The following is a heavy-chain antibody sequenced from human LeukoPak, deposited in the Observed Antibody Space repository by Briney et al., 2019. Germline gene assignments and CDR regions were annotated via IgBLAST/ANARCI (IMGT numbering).Heavy chain of an antibody. Sequence: ASVKVSCKASGYTFTSYGISWVRQAPGQGLEWMGWISAYNGNTNYAQKLQGRVTMTTDTSTSTAYMELRSLRSDDTAVYYCARDTPTGPGSSSWSYYYYYGMDVWGQGTTVTVSS. CDR3: ARDTPTGPGSSSWSYYYYYGMDV. D-gene: IGHD6-13*01. CDR2: ISAYNGNT. V-gene: IGHV1-18*01. CDR1: GYTFTSYG. J-gene: IGHJ6*02.